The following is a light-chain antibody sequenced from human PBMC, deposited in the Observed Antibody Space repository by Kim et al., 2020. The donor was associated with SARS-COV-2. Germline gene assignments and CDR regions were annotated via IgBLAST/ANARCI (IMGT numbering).Light chain of an antibody. CDR1: ENIRTY. Sequence: DIQMTQSPSSLSASVGDRITLTCRASENIRTYLNWYQQKPGKAPKLLIHTASTLQSGVPSRISGSGFGTDFTLTISSLQPEDFATYHCQQSFSTLYTFGQGTKLEI. CDR3: QQSFSTLYT. J-gene: IGKJ2*01. V-gene: IGKV1-39*01. CDR2: TAS.